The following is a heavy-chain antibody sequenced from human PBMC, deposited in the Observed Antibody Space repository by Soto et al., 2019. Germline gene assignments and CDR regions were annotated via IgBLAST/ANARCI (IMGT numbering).Heavy chain of an antibody. CDR1: GYTFTGYP. CDR3: ARDWARAEDV. CDR2: INVGNGNT. V-gene: IGHV1-3*01. Sequence: GASVKVSCKASGYTFTGYPIHWVRQAPGQGLEWMGWINVGNGNTKYSQKFQGRVTITRDTSASTAYMELSSPTSEDTAVYYCARDWARAEDVWGQGTTVTVSS. D-gene: IGHD7-27*01. J-gene: IGHJ6*02.